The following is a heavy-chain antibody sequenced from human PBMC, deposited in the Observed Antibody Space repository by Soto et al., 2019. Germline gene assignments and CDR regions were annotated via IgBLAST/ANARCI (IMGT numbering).Heavy chain of an antibody. Sequence: SETLSLTCTVSGGSISTYYWSWIRQPPGKGLEWIGYIYYSGITNYNPSLKSRVTISVDTSKNQFSLKLTSVTAADTAVYYCACAVYCSGGSCSFDPRGQRSLVTVSS. V-gene: IGHV4-59*03. CDR1: GGSISTYY. D-gene: IGHD2-15*01. CDR2: IYYSGIT. CDR3: ACAVYCSGGSCSFDP. J-gene: IGHJ5*02.